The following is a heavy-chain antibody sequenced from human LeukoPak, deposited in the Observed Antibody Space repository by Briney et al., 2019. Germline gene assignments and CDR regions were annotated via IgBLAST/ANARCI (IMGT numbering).Heavy chain of an antibody. V-gene: IGHV4-4*07. Sequence: SETLSLTCTVSGGSISNYYWSWIRQPAGKGLEWIGRKYARGNSNYYPPLQSRVTMSVDTSKNQFSLKLRSVTAADTAVYYCARHRGYCSSTSCYGNNWFDPWGQGTLVTVSS. D-gene: IGHD2-2*01. CDR1: GGSISNYY. CDR3: ARHRGYCSSTSCYGNNWFDP. J-gene: IGHJ5*02. CDR2: KYARGNS.